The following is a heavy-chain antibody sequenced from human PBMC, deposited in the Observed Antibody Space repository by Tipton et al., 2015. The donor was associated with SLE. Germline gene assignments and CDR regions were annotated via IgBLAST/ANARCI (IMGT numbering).Heavy chain of an antibody. V-gene: IGHV4-38-2*02. CDR2: IYPTGTT. D-gene: IGHD3-22*01. CDR3: AGGNGYWDY. CDR1: GFSISRTYY. Sequence: TLSLTCTVSGFSISRTYYWGWSRQPAGKGLEWVGNIYPTGTTHSNPSLESRVTLPVDTSKNQFSLKVTSMGAADTAVYYCAGGNGYWDYWGQGTLATVSS. J-gene: IGHJ4*02.